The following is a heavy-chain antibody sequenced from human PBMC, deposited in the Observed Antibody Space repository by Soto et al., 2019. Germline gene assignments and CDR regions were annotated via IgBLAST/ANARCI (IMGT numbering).Heavy chain of an antibody. V-gene: IGHV1-69*05. Sequence: SVKVSCKASGGTFSSHAISWLRQAPGQGLEGRGGIIPIFGTANYAQKLQGRVTMTTDTSTSTAYMELRSLRSDDTAVYYCASGYENFDYWGQGTLVTVS. D-gene: IGHD5-12*01. CDR3: ASGYENFDY. J-gene: IGHJ4*02. CDR2: IIPIFGTA. CDR1: GGTFSSHA.